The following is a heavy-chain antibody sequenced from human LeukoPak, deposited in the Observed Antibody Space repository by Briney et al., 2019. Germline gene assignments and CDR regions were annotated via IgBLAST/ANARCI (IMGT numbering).Heavy chain of an antibody. Sequence: GGSLRLSCAASGTTFTSHAMSWVRQAPGKGLEWVSLISGSGGHTYYGDSVKGRFTISRDNSKSTLYLQMNSLRAEDTAVYYCAKGGVATMRDGYNYYYYYMEVWGRGTTVTVSS. D-gene: IGHD5-24*01. CDR1: GTTFTSHA. CDR3: AKGGVATMRDGYNYYYYYMEV. V-gene: IGHV3-23*01. J-gene: IGHJ6*03. CDR2: ISGSGGHT.